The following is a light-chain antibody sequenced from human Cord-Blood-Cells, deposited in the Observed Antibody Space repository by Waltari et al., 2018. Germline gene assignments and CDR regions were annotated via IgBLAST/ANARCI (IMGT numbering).Light chain of an antibody. CDR1: SSNIGAGYD. V-gene: IGLV1-40*01. J-gene: IGLJ1*01. CDR2: GNS. CDR3: QSYDSSLSVNYV. Sequence: QSVLTQPPSVSGAPGQRVTISCTGSSSNIGAGYDVHWYPQRPGPAPKLLIYGNSNRPSGVPDRFSGSKSGTSASLAITGLQAEDEADYYCQSYDSSLSVNYVFGTGTKVTVL.